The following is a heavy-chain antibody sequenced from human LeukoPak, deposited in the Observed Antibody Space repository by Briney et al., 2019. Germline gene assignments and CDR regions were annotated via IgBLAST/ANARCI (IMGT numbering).Heavy chain of an antibody. CDR3: ARDTGAIGSSDTFDY. J-gene: IGHJ4*02. Sequence: ASVKVSCKASGYTFTSYGISWVRQARGQGLEWMGWISAYNGNTNYAQKLQGRVTMTTDTSTSTAYMELRSLRSDDTAVYYCARDTGAIGSSDTFDYWGQGTLVTVSS. CDR2: ISAYNGNT. V-gene: IGHV1-18*01. CDR1: GYTFTSYG. D-gene: IGHD6-6*01.